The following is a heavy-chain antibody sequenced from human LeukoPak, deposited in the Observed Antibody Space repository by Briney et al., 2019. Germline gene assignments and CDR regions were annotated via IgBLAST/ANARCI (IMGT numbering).Heavy chain of an antibody. V-gene: IGHV1-69*13. CDR1: GGTFSSYA. J-gene: IGHJ4*02. CDR2: IIPIFGTA. CDR3: ARGRSGSQPFDY. Sequence: GASVKVSCKASGGTFSSYAISWVRQAPGQGLEWMGGIIPIFGTANYAQKFQGRVTITADESTSTAYMELSSLRSEDTAVYYCARGRSGSQPFDYWGQGTLVTVSS. D-gene: IGHD3-22*01.